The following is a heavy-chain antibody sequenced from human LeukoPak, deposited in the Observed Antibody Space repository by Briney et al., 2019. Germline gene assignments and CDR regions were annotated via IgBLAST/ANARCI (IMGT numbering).Heavy chain of an antibody. Sequence: SETPSLTCAVYGGSFSGYYWSWIRQPPGKGLEWIGEINHSGSTNYNPSLKSRVTISVDTSKSQFSLKVSSVTAADTAVYYCASYYMDYWGQGTLVTVSS. CDR3: ASYYMDY. CDR1: GGSFSGYY. V-gene: IGHV4-34*01. J-gene: IGHJ4*02. D-gene: IGHD3-10*01. CDR2: INHSGST.